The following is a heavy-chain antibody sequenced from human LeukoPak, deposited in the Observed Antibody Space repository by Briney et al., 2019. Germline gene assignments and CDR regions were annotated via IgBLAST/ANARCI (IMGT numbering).Heavy chain of an antibody. CDR3: ARGRGTIYMFDY. V-gene: IGHV3-74*01. Sequence: GGSLRLSCAASGFTFNRYWMHWVRQVPGKGLVWVSRINSDGSSTTYADSVKGRFTISRDNARNTLYLQMNSLRAEDTAVYYCARGRGTIYMFDYWGQGTLVAVSS. D-gene: IGHD2/OR15-2a*01. J-gene: IGHJ4*02. CDR2: INSDGSST. CDR1: GFTFNRYW.